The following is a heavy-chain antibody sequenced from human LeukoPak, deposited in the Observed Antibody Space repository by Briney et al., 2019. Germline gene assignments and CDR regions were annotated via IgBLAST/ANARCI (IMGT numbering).Heavy chain of an antibody. CDR2: INPDSGGT. V-gene: IGHV1-2*02. J-gene: IGHJ4*02. Sequence: ASVKVSCKASGYTFTGYYMHWVRQAPGQGLEWMGWINPDSGGTNYAQKFQGRVTMTRDTSIGTAYMELSRLRSDDTAVYYCASIGYCSGGSCYRGRGPDDYWGQGTLVTVSS. D-gene: IGHD2-15*01. CDR1: GYTFTGYY. CDR3: ASIGYCSGGSCYRGRGPDDY.